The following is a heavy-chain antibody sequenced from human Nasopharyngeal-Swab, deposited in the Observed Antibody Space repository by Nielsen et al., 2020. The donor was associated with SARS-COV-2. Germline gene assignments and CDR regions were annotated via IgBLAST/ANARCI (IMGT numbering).Heavy chain of an antibody. J-gene: IGHJ5*02. Sequence: ASVKVSCKASGYTFTGYYMHWVRQAPGQGLEWIGRINPNSGGTNYAQKFQGRVTMTRDTSISTAYMELSRLRSDDTAVYYCARKAGIAAAVGWFDPWGQGTLVTVSS. D-gene: IGHD6-13*01. CDR1: GYTFTGYY. V-gene: IGHV1-2*06. CDR3: ARKAGIAAAVGWFDP. CDR2: INPNSGGT.